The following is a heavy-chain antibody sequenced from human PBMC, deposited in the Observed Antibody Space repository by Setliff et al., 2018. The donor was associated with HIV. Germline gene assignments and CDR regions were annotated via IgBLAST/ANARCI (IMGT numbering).Heavy chain of an antibody. V-gene: IGHV1-69*10. J-gene: IGHJ3*02. Sequence: SVKVSCKASGGTSSTHAMNWVRQAPGQGLEWIGQIISILEITDYAQKLQGRVTVTADGPTNTFYMELSALRSDDTAVYYCAGPRGDEAFDIWGQGTMVTVSS. D-gene: IGHD3-10*01. CDR3: AGPRGDEAFDI. CDR1: GGTSSTHA. CDR2: IISILEIT.